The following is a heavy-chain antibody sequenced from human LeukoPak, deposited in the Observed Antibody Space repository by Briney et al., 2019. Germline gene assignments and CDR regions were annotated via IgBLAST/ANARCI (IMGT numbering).Heavy chain of an antibody. CDR3: ATEGYCSSASCHHDY. J-gene: IGHJ4*02. CDR1: GYTFTDYY. Sequence: GASVKVSCKASGYTFTDYYVHWVRQAPGQGLEWVGWINPNSGDTNYAQKFQGRVTMTRDTSISTAYMEVSRLRSDDTAVYYCATEGYCSSASCHHDYWGQGTLVTVSS. V-gene: IGHV1-2*02. CDR2: INPNSGDT. D-gene: IGHD2-2*01.